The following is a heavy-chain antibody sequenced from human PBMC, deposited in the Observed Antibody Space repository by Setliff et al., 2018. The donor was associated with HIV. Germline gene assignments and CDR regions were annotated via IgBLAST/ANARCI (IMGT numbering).Heavy chain of an antibody. CDR3: ARDRPNYYDSSGYAFDI. Sequence: LRLSCAASGFTFSSYSMNWVRQAPGKGLEWVSYISSSSSYISYADSVKGRFTISRDNAKNSLYLQMNSLRAEDTAVYYCARDRPNYYDSSGYAFDIWGQGTMVTVSS. D-gene: IGHD3-22*01. CDR1: GFTFSSYS. CDR2: ISSSSSYI. V-gene: IGHV3-21*01. J-gene: IGHJ3*02.